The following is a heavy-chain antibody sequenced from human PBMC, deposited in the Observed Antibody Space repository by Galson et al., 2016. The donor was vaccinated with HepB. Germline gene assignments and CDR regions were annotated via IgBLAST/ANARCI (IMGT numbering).Heavy chain of an antibody. Sequence: SVKVSCKASGYTFSNYYVVWVRQAPGQGLEWMGMINPGNGGTTYAQKFQGRVTMTRDTSTTTAYMELSSLTSDDTAVYYCARNGRSDYGWGYGIDVWGQGTTVTASS. CDR1: GYTFSNYY. CDR3: ARNGRSDYGWGYGIDV. D-gene: IGHD4-17*01. J-gene: IGHJ6*02. CDR2: INPGNGGT. V-gene: IGHV1-46*01.